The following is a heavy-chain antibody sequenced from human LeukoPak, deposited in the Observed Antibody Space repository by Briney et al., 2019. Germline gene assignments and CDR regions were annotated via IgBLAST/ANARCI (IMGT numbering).Heavy chain of an antibody. CDR3: AILTVVGTKHDAFDV. Sequence: GESLKISCEGSGYTFTNFWIAWVRPMPGKGLECMGIIYPGDSATRYSPSFQGQVTISVDKSISTAYLQWSTLEASDTAMYYCAILTVVGTKHDAFDVWGPGTMVTVSS. D-gene: IGHD6-19*01. CDR1: GYTFTNFW. V-gene: IGHV5-51*01. J-gene: IGHJ3*01. CDR2: IYPGDSAT.